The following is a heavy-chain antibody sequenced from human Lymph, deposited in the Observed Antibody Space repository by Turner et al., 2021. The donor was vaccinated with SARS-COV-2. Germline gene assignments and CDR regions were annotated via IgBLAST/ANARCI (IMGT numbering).Heavy chain of an antibody. CDR3: ARAYSGSDYYGMDV. J-gene: IGHJ6*02. D-gene: IGHD1-26*01. V-gene: IGHV3-30-3*01. CDR2: ISYDGSNK. Sequence: QVQLVASGGGVVQPGRSLRLSCAASGFTFSSYAMHWVRQAPGKGLEWVAIISYDGSNKYYADSVKGRFTISRDNSKNTLYLQMNSLRAEDAAVYYCARAYSGSDYYGMDVWGQGTTVTVS. CDR1: GFTFSSYA.